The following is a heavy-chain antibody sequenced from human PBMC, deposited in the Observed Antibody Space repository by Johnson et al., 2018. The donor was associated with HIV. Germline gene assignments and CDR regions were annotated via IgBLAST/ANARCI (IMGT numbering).Heavy chain of an antibody. CDR3: AKDERQMGGWSHAFDI. V-gene: IGHV3-15*05. D-gene: IGHD3-16*01. Sequence: VQLVETGGGLIQPGGSMRLSCAASGFSFTNAWMNWVRQGPGKGLEWVGRIKSKGDGGTTDYAAPVKGRFSISRDDSRNTLHMQMNSLRAEDTAVYYCAKDERQMGGWSHAFDIWGQGTMVTVSS. CDR2: IKSKGDGGTT. CDR1: GFSFTNAW. J-gene: IGHJ3*02.